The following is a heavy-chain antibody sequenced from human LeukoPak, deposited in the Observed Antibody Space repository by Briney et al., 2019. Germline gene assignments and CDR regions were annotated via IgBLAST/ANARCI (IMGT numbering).Heavy chain of an antibody. Sequence: GASVKVSCKASGYTFTGYYMHWVRQAPGQGLEWVGWINPNSGGTNYAQKFQGRVTMTRDTSISTAYMELSRLRSDDTAVYYCAIRVATDYYYGMDVWGQGTTVTVSS. J-gene: IGHJ6*02. V-gene: IGHV1-2*02. CDR3: AIRVATDYYYGMDV. D-gene: IGHD5-12*01. CDR1: GYTFTGYY. CDR2: INPNSGGT.